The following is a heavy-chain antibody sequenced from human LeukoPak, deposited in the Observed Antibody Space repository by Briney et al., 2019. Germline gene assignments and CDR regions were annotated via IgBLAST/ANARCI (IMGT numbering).Heavy chain of an antibody. D-gene: IGHD3-22*01. CDR3: ARDAYYYDTGGSRMSDS. Sequence: SETLSLTCTVSGASIINNYWSWIWQPAGKGLEWIGRIYSGGDTYYNPSLESRVTMSVETAKNQFSLKLTSLTAADTAVYYCARDAYYYDTGGSRMSDSWGQGTLVTVSS. CDR2: IYSGGDT. CDR1: GASIINNY. J-gene: IGHJ4*02. V-gene: IGHV4-4*07.